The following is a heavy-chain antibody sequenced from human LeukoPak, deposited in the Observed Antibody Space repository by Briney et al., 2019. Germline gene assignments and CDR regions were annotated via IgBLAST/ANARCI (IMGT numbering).Heavy chain of an antibody. Sequence: SETLSLTCSVSGGSINSYYWSWIRQPAGKGLEWIGHIYTGGSTNYNPSLKSRVTMSVDASKNQFSLRLSSVTAADTAVYYCARHWSHSVAQFGRNSWFDPWGQGTLVTVSS. V-gene: IGHV4-4*07. J-gene: IGHJ5*02. CDR3: ARHWSHSVAQFGRNSWFDP. D-gene: IGHD3-3*01. CDR1: GGSINSYY. CDR2: IYTGGST.